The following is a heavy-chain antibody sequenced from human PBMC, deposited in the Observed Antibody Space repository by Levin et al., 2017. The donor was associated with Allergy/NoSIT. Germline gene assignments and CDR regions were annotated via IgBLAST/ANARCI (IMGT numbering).Heavy chain of an antibody. CDR3: ARAVPGENVTRYYYYGMDV. CDR1: GGSISSSNYY. D-gene: IGHD3-10*01. V-gene: IGHV4-39*07. J-gene: IGHJ6*02. Sequence: GSLRLSCTVSGGSISSSNYYWGWIRQPPGTGLEWIGSIHYSGSTYYNPSLKSRVTISVDTSKSQFSLRLTSVTAADTALYYCARAVPGENVTRYYYYGMDVWGQGTTVAVSS. CDR2: IHYSGST.